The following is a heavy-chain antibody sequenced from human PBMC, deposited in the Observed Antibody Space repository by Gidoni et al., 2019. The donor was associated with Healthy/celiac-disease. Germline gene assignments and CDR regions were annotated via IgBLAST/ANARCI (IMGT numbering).Heavy chain of an antibody. D-gene: IGHD6-19*01. J-gene: IGHJ2*01. V-gene: IGHV4-59*01. CDR2: IYYSGST. CDR1: DGSISSYY. CDR3: ARVPQWLANWYFDL. Sequence: QLQLQESGPGLLNPSETLSLTCPVSDGSISSYYWSWIRQPPGKGLEWIGYIYYSGSTNYNPYLKSRVTISVDTSKNQFSLKLSSVTAADTAVYYCARVPQWLANWYFDLWGRGTLVTVSS.